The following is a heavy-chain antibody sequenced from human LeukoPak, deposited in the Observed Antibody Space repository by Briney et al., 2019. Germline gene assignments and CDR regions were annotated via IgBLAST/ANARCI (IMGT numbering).Heavy chain of an antibody. D-gene: IGHD2-2*01. CDR2: IYYSGST. J-gene: IGHJ4*02. CDR1: GGSISSGGHY. CDR3: AREYCIGTSCYYVY. V-gene: IGHV4-31*03. Sequence: PSQTLSLTCTVSGGSISSGGHYWSWLRQHPGRGVEWSGYIYYSGSTYYNPSLKRRVNISENTSKNQFSLKLSSVTAPDTAVYFCAREYCIGTSCYYVYWGLGTLVTVSS.